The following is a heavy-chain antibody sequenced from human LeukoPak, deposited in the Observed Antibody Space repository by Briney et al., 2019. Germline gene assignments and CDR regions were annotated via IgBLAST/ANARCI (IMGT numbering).Heavy chain of an antibody. CDR2: IIPIFGTA. Sequence: SVKVSCKASGGTFSSYAISWVRQAPGQGLEWMGGIIPIFGTANYAQKFQGRVTITADESTSTAYMELCSLRSEDTAVYYCARDEDPTATTIPYYYGMDVWGKGTTVTVSS. CDR3: ARDEDPTATTIPYYYGMDV. CDR1: GGTFSSYA. D-gene: IGHD4-17*01. J-gene: IGHJ6*04. V-gene: IGHV1-69*13.